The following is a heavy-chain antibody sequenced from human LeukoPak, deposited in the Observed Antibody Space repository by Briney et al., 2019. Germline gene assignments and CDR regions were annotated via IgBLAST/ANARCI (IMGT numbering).Heavy chain of an antibody. CDR2: ISGGGDIT. V-gene: IGHV3-23*01. Sequence: GGSLRLSCAASGFNFANHAMSWVRQTPGKGLEWVSAISGGGDITYYADSVTGRFTISRDNSKNTLYLQMNSLRAEDTAVYHCAKDLGYYDSSANFDYWGQGTLVTVSS. CDR3: AKDLGYYDSSANFDY. D-gene: IGHD3-22*01. CDR1: GFNFANHA. J-gene: IGHJ4*02.